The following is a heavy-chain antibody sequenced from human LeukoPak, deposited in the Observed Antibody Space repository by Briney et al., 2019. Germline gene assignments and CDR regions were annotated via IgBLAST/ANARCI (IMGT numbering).Heavy chain of an antibody. Sequence: ASVKVSCKASGSTFTSYGISWVRQPPGQGLEWMGWISAYNGNTNNAQKLQGRVTITTDTSTSTAYMELRSLRSDDTAVYYCARVGTGGYYYMDVWGKGTTVTVSS. CDR1: GSTFTSYG. D-gene: IGHD1-1*01. CDR2: ISAYNGNT. V-gene: IGHV1-18*01. CDR3: ARVGTGGYYYMDV. J-gene: IGHJ6*03.